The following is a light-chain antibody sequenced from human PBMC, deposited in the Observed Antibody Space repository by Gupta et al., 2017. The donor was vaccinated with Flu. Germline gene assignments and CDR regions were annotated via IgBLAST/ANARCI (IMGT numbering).Light chain of an antibody. V-gene: IGKV1-39*01. J-gene: IGKJ1*01. Sequence: DIQMTQSPSSLSASVGDRVTITCRASRDIDTYVHWYQQKSGKAPKLLIYAASRGKSGVPSRISGSGYGTDFTLTIRRRQPEDFATYYCQQRNSPFRTFGQGTKVEIK. CDR3: QQRNSPFRT. CDR1: RDIDTY. CDR2: AAS.